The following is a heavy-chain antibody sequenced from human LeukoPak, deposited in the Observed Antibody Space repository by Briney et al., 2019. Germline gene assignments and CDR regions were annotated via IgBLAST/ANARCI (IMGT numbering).Heavy chain of an antibody. CDR1: GGSFSGYY. CDR2: INHSGST. D-gene: IGHD2-2*01. Sequence: PSETLSLTCAVYGGSFSGYYWSWIRQPPGKGLEWIWEINHSGSTNYNPSLKSRVTISVDTSKNQFSLKLRYVTAADTAVYYCARGSYCSSTSCSPYYFDYWGQGTLVTVSS. V-gene: IGHV4-34*01. CDR3: ARGSYCSSTSCSPYYFDY. J-gene: IGHJ4*02.